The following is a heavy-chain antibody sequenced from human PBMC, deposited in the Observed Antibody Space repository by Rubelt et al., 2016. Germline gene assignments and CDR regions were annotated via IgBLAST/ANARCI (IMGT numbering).Heavy chain of an antibody. V-gene: IGHV1-3*01. CDR1: GYTFTSYA. J-gene: IGHJ6*02. CDR3: ARDSSSSRYYYGMDV. Sequence: QVQLVQSGAEVKKPGASVKVSCKASGYTFTSYAMHWVRQAPGQRLEWMGWINAGNGNTKYSQKFQGRVTITRDTYASTAYMELSSLRSEDTAVYYCARDSSSSRYYYGMDVWGQGTTVTVSS. D-gene: IGHD2-2*01. CDR2: INAGNGNT.